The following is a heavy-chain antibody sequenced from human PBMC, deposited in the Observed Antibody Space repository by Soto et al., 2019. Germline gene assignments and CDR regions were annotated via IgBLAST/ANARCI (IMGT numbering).Heavy chain of an antibody. Sequence: GGSLRLSCAASGFTFSSYGMHWVRQAPGKGLEWVAVISYDGSNKYYADSVKGRFTISRDNSKNTLYLQMNSLRAEDTAVYYCAKDLTVVTDYYCYGMDVWGQGTTVTVSS. CDR1: GFTFSSYG. CDR2: ISYDGSNK. D-gene: IGHD2-15*01. V-gene: IGHV3-30*18. CDR3: AKDLTVVTDYYCYGMDV. J-gene: IGHJ6*02.